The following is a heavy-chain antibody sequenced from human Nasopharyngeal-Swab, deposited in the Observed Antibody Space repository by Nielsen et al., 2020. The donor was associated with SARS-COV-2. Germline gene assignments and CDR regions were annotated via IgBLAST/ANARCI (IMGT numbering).Heavy chain of an antibody. V-gene: IGHV3-9*01. D-gene: IGHD6-19*01. CDR1: GFTFDDYA. CDR3: ANSGIAVAGTMY. CDR2: ISWNSGSI. Sequence: SLKISCAASGFTFDDYAMHWVRQAPGKGLEWVSGISWNSGSIGYADSVKGRFTISRDNAKNTLYLQMNSLRAEDTAVYYCANSGIAVAGTMYWGQGTLVTVSS. J-gene: IGHJ4*02.